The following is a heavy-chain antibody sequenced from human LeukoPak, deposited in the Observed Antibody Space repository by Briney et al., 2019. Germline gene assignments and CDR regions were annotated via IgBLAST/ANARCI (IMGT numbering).Heavy chain of an antibody. CDR1: GGSISSSSYY. CDR3: ARHAYYDFVTGLFDP. Sequence: SETLSLTCTVSGGSISSSSYYWGWIRQPPGKGLEWIGSIYYSGNTYYNSSLKSRVTISVDTSKNHFSLNLNSVTAADTAVYYCARHAYYDFVTGLFDPWGQGTLVTVSS. CDR2: IYYSGNT. D-gene: IGHD3-3*01. V-gene: IGHV4-39*01. J-gene: IGHJ5*02.